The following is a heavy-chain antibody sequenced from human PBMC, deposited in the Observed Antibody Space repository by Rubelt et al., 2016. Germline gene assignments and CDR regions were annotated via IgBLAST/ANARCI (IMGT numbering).Heavy chain of an antibody. Sequence: QVQLQQWGAGLLKPSETLSLTCAVYGGSFSGYYWSWIRQPPGKGLEWIGEINHSGSTNYNPSLKSRVPKSVDTSKNQCSLKLSSVTAADTAVYYCARFRCGGSCRPPNFYYYYGMDVWGQGTTVTVSS. J-gene: IGHJ6*02. D-gene: IGHD2-15*01. CDR3: ARFRCGGSCRPPNFYYYYGMDV. V-gene: IGHV4-34*01. CDR1: GGSFSGYY. CDR2: INHSGST.